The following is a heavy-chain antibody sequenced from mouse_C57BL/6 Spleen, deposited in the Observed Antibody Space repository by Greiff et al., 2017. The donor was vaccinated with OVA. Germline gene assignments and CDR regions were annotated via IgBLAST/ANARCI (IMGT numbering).Heavy chain of an antibody. CDR3: AREPYGSSEDY. Sequence: QVQLQQSGPELVKPGASVKISCKASGYAFSSSWMNWVKQRPGKGLEWIGRIYPGDGDTNYNGKFKGKATLTADKSSSTAYMQLSSLTSEDSAVYFCAREPYGSSEDYWGQGTTLTVSS. CDR1: GYAFSSSW. D-gene: IGHD1-1*01. J-gene: IGHJ2*01. CDR2: IYPGDGDT. V-gene: IGHV1-82*01.